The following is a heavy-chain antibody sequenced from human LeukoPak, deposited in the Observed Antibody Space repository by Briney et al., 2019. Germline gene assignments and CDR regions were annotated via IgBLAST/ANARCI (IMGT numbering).Heavy chain of an antibody. D-gene: IGHD3-22*01. Sequence: SGGSLRLSCAASGFTFSSYAMHWVRQAPGKGLEWVSVIYSGGSTYYADSVKGRFTISRDNSKNTLYLQMNSLRAEDTAVYYCARDFADSSGYWGQGTLVTVSS. CDR2: IYSGGST. J-gene: IGHJ4*02. CDR3: ARDFADSSGY. V-gene: IGHV3-53*01. CDR1: GFTFSSYA.